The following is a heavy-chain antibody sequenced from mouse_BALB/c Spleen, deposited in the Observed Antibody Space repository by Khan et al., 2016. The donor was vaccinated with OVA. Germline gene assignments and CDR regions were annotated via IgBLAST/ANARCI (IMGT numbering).Heavy chain of an antibody. D-gene: IGHD1-1*01. Sequence: EVELVESGGDLVKTGGSLKLSCAASGFTFSTYGMSWVRQTPDKRLEWVATINTGGHYTFYIDSVKGRFTISRDNADNVLYLQMTNLRSEDTAMYYCARLAYYYSSEAFAYWGQGTLGTVSA. V-gene: IGHV5-6*01. CDR2: INTGGHYT. CDR3: ARLAYYYSSEAFAY. CDR1: GFTFSTYG. J-gene: IGHJ3*01.